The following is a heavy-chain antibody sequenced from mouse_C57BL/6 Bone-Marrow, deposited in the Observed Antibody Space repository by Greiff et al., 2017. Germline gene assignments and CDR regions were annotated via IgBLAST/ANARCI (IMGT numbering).Heavy chain of an antibody. Sequence: EVQLVESGGDLVKPGGSLKLSCAASGFTFSSYGMSWVRQTPDKRLEWVATISSGGSYTYYPDSVKGRFTISRDNAKNTLSLQMSSLKSEDTAMYYCARQGYDYLDYWGQGTTLTVSS. V-gene: IGHV5-6*01. D-gene: IGHD2-3*01. CDR2: ISSGGSYT. J-gene: IGHJ2*01. CDR3: ARQGYDYLDY. CDR1: GFTFSSYG.